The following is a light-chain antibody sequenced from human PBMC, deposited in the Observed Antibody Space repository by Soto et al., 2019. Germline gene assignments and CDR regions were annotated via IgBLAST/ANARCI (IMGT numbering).Light chain of an antibody. CDR2: AAS. Sequence: DITITQSPSSVPASVRDRVTITCRASQGISSWLAWYQQKPGKAPKLLIYAASSLQSGVPSRFSGSGSGTEFTLTISSLQPDDFATYYCQHFRAFGQGTKVDIK. CDR1: QGISSW. V-gene: IGKV1-12*01. J-gene: IGKJ1*01. CDR3: QHFRA.